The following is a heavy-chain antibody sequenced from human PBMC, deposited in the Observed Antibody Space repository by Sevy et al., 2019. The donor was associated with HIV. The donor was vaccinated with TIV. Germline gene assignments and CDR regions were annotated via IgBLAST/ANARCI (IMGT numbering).Heavy chain of an antibody. Sequence: GGSLRLSCKASGFIFSNYEMNWVRQAPGKGLEWVSYISPSGHAIYYADSVKGRFTVSRDNAKNSLYLQMNSLRGDDTGFYYCARDIDSRCFSYAFDLWGQRTMVTVSS. D-gene: IGHD3-22*01. J-gene: IGHJ3*01. CDR1: GFIFSNYE. CDR3: ARDIDSRCFSYAFDL. V-gene: IGHV3-48*03. CDR2: ISPSGHAI.